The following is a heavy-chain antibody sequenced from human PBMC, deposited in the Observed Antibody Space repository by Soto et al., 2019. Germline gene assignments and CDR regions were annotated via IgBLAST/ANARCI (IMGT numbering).Heavy chain of an antibody. CDR1: GFTFSSYS. V-gene: IGHV3-21*01. J-gene: IGHJ4*02. CDR3: ARAPYCSSTSCYNLDYFDY. Sequence: GGSLRLSCAASGFTFSSYSMNWVRQAPGKGLEWVSSISSSSSYIYYADSVKGRFTISRDNAKNSLYLQMNSLRAEDTAVYYCARAPYCSSTSCYNLDYFDYWGQGTLVTVSS. D-gene: IGHD2-2*02. CDR2: ISSSSSYI.